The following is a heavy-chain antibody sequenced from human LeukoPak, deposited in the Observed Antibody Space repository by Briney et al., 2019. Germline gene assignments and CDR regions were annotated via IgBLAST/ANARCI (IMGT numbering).Heavy chain of an antibody. CDR2: ISGSVGST. Sequence: PGGSLRLSCAGSGFTFSSYGMNWVRQAPGRGLEWVSSISGSVGSTYYADSVKGRFTISRDNSKSTLYLQMNSLRAEDTAVYYCAKTTYYDFWSGYPWGRYFDYWGQGTLVTVSS. J-gene: IGHJ4*02. V-gene: IGHV3-23*01. CDR3: AKTTYYDFWSGYPWGRYFDY. CDR1: GFTFSSYG. D-gene: IGHD3-3*01.